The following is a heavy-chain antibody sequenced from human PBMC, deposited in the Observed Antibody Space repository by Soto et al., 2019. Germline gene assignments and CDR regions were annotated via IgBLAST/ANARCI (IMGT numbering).Heavy chain of an antibody. CDR1: GFMFSAYA. V-gene: IGHV3-30-3*01. J-gene: IGHJ4*01. CDR2: MSYDGTNT. CDR3: ARDPSPYTSGWYGIDF. Sequence: QVQLVESGGGVVQPGASLRLSCTASGFMFSAYAMLWVRQAPGKGLEWVAAMSYDGTNTYYADSVKGRFTISRDNSKNTLFLQMSSLTADDSAVYYCARDPSPYTSGWYGIDFWGLGTLVTFSS. D-gene: IGHD6-19*01.